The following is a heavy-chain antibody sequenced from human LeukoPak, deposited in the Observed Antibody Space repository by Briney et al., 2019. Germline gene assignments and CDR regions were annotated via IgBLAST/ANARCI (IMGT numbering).Heavy chain of an antibody. D-gene: IGHD6-13*01. CDR1: GGSISRGRHY. J-gene: IGHJ6*03. Sequence: SETLAPTLSGPGGSISRGRHYWGWIRQPAGKGLGWIGRIYTRGSTNYNPSVKSRVTLSVDTSKNQFSLKLRSVTAADKAVSSCARARNGSSWIYYSSMDVWGKGTTVTVSS. CDR2: IYTRGST. CDR3: ARARNGSSWIYYSSMDV. V-gene: IGHV4-61*02.